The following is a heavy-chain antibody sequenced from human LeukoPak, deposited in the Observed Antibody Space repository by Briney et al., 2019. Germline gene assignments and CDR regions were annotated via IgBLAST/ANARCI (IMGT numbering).Heavy chain of an antibody. CDR3: ARDHDDYVGAFDI. CDR1: GYSFTSYW. CDR2: IYPGDSET. J-gene: IGHJ3*02. V-gene: IGHV5-51*01. D-gene: IGHD4-17*01. Sequence: PGESLQISCKGSGYSFTSYWIGWVRQLPGKGLEWMGNIYPGDSETRNSPSFQGQVTISVDKSISTAYLQWSGLKASDTAIYYCARDHDDYVGAFDIWGQGTMITVSS.